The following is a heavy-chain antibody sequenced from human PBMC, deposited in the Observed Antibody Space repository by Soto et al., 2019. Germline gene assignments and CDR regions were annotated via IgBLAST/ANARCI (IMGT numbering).Heavy chain of an antibody. D-gene: IGHD6-13*01. Sequence: SETLCRTCAFSGDSISSGTHYFCGIRHNPGVFLDCIGYIYYSGSRHYNPSLESRVSISVDTSKNQFSLRLNSVTAADTAVYYCARSSSPGYSSSYGPGLNWFDPWGQGTLVTVS. CDR2: IYYSGSR. V-gene: IGHV4-31*11. CDR1: GDSISSGTHY. J-gene: IGHJ5*02. CDR3: ARSSSPGYSSSYGPGLNWFDP.